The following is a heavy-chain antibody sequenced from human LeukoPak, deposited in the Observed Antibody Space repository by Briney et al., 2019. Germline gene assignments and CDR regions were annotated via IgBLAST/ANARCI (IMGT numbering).Heavy chain of an antibody. D-gene: IGHD2-2*01. Sequence: GGSLRLSCAASGFTFNDYAMHWVRQAPGKGLEWVSEISWNSDSIGYADSVKGRSTISRDNDKHSLYMQMNSLRADDTALYYLAKAPYCSSTSCSLWPFDPWGQGTRVTVSS. CDR2: ISWNSDSI. V-gene: IGHV3-9*01. CDR1: GFTFNDYA. J-gene: IGHJ5*02. CDR3: AKAPYCSSTSCSLWPFDP.